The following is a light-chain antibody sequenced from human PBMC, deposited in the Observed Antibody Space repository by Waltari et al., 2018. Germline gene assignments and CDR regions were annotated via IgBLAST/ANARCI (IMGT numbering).Light chain of an antibody. V-gene: IGLV2-14*01. CDR3: SSCTTSNTVV. J-gene: IGLJ1*01. CDR2: EVS. Sequence: QSALTQPASVSGSPGQSIAISCTGTSSDLGSYNYVSWYQQHPGKAPKLMIYEVSNRPSGVLDRFSGSKSGNTASLTISGLQAEDEADYYCSSCTTSNTVVFGTGTKVTVL. CDR1: SSDLGSYNY.